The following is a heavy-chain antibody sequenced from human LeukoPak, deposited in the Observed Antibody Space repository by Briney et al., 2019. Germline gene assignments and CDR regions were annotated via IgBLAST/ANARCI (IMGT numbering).Heavy chain of an antibody. CDR1: GVTVRSHW. CDR2: IKPDGIDK. V-gene: IGHV3-7*01. Sequence: GGSLRLSCVGSGVTVRSHWVNWIRQSPGKGLEWVANIKPDGIDKYYVDSARGRYTVSRDNAKNSAFLQMTSLRAEDTAIYYCATISAQTFDIWGQGTLVSVSS. D-gene: IGHD5-24*01. J-gene: IGHJ3*02. CDR3: ATISAQTFDI.